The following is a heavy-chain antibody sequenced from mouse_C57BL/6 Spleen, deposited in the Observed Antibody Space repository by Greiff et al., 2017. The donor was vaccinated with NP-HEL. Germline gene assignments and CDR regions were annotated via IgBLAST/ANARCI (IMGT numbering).Heavy chain of an antibody. D-gene: IGHD3-1*01. CDR2: IDPSDSYT. Sequence: VQLQQPGAELVKPGASVKLSCKASGYTFTSYWMQWVKQRPGQGLEWIGEIDPSDSYTNYNQKFKGKATLTVDTSSSTAYMQLSSLTSEDSAFYYCARQLYFDYWGQGTTLTVSS. CDR3: ARQLYFDY. V-gene: IGHV1-50*01. J-gene: IGHJ2*01. CDR1: GYTFTSYW.